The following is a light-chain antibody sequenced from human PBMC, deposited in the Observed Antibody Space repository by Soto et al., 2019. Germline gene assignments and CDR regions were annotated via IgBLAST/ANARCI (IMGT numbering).Light chain of an antibody. V-gene: IGKV2-28*01. CDR1: QSLLHSNGYNY. Sequence: DPVMTQSPLSLPVTPGEPASISCRSSQSLLHSNGYNYLDWYLQKPGQSPQLLIYLGSNRASGVPDRFSGSGSGTDFTLKISRVEAEDVGVYYCIQALQTPLTFGGGTKVEIK. CDR2: LGS. CDR3: IQALQTPLT. J-gene: IGKJ4*01.